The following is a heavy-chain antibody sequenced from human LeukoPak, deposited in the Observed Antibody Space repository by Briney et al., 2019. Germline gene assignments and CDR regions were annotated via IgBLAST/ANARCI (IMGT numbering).Heavy chain of an antibody. J-gene: IGHJ4*02. Sequence: GGSLRLSCAASGFTFSSYAMSWVRQAPGKGLEWVSAISGSGGSTYYADSVKGRFTISRDNSKNTLYLQMNSLRAEDTAVYYCAKAPVRLGVVPAAILDYWGQGTLVTVSS. CDR2: ISGSGGST. CDR3: AKAPVRLGVVPAAILDY. D-gene: IGHD2-2*02. V-gene: IGHV3-23*01. CDR1: GFTFSSYA.